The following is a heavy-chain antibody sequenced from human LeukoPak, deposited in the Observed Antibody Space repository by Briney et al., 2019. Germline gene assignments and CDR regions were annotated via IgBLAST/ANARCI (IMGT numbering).Heavy chain of an antibody. CDR3: AREFPKQLVTYYYYYMDV. CDR2: IYTSGST. V-gene: IGHV4-61*02. J-gene: IGHJ6*03. D-gene: IGHD6-6*01. Sequence: PSETLSLTCTVSGGSISSGGYYWSWIRQPAGKGLEWIGRIYTSGSTNYNPSLKSRVTMSVDTSKNQFSLKLSSVTAADTAVYYCAREFPKQLVTYYYYYMDVWGKGTTVTVSS. CDR1: GGSISSGGYY.